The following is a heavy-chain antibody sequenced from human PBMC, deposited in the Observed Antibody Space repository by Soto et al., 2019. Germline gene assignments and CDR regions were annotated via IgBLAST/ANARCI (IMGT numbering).Heavy chain of an antibody. J-gene: IGHJ4*02. D-gene: IGHD2-2*01. V-gene: IGHV1-2*04. CDR3: ARGGIVVVPAPHLFDY. CDR1: GYTFTGYY. Sequence: ASVKVSCKASGYTFTGYYMHWVRQAPGQGLEWMGWINPNSGGTNYAQKFQGWVTMTRDTSISTAYMELSRLRSDDTAVYYCARGGIVVVPAPHLFDYWGQGTLVSVSS. CDR2: INPNSGGT.